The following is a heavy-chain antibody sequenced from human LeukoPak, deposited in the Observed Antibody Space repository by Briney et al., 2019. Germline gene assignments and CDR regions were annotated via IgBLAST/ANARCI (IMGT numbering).Heavy chain of an antibody. CDR1: SGSIRSSSYY. CDR2: IFYSGST. CDR3: ATANFYFQY. Sequence: TSETLSLTCTVSSGSIRSSSYYWGWIRQPPGKGLEWIGGIFYSGSTYYNPSLKSRVTMSVDTSKNQFSLKLSSVTAADTAVYYCATANFYFQYWGQGTLVTVSS. J-gene: IGHJ1*01. D-gene: IGHD2-8*01. V-gene: IGHV4-39*01.